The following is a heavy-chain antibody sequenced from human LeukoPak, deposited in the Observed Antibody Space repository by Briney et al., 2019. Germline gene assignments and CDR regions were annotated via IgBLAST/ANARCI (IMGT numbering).Heavy chain of an antibody. V-gene: IGHV1-69*01. CDR2: IIPIFGTA. Sequence: SVKVSCKASGGTFSSYAISWVRQAAGQGLEWMGGIIPIFGTANYAQKFQGRVTITADESTSTAYMELSSLRSEDTAVYYCASPPIHYYDSSGYPYYFDYWGQGTLVTVSS. J-gene: IGHJ4*02. CDR3: ASPPIHYYDSSGYPYYFDY. D-gene: IGHD3-22*01. CDR1: GGTFSSYA.